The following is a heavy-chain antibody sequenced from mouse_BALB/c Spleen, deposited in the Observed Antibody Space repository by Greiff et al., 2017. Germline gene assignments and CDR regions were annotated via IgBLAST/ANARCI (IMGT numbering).Heavy chain of an antibody. CDR3: ARSPITTVVAPYAMDY. V-gene: IGHV5-17*02. CDR1: GFTFSSFG. J-gene: IGHJ4*01. D-gene: IGHD1-1*01. CDR2: ISSGSSTI. Sequence: EVQGVESGGGLVQPGGSRKLSCAASGFTFSSFGMHWVRQAPEKGLEWVAYISSGSSTIYYADTVKGRFTISRDNPKNTLFLQMTSLRSEDTAMYYCARSPITTVVAPYAMDYWGQGTSVTVSS.